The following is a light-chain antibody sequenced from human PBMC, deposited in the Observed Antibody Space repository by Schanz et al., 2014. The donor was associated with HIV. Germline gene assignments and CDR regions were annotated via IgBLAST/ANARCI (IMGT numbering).Light chain of an antibody. J-gene: IGLJ2*01. CDR1: SSDVGVYNF. V-gene: IGLV2-8*01. CDR3: TSYAGSNVLGI. CDR2: EVS. Sequence: QSALTQPPSASGSPGQSVTISCTGTSSDVGVYNFVSWYQHHPGKAPKLIIYEVSQRPSGVPDRFSGSKSGNTASLTVSGLQAEDEADYYCTSYAGSNVLGIFGGGTKVTVL.